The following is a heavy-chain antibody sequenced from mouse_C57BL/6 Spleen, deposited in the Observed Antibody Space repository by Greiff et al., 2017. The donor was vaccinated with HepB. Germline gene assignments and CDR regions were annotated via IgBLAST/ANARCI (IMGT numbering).Heavy chain of an antibody. CDR3: ARGVDAMDY. CDR1: GFTFSSYA. Sequence: EVQGVESGGGLVKPGGSLKLSCAASGFTFSSYAMSWVRQTPEKRLEWVATISDGGSYTYYPDNVKGRFTISRDNAKNNLYLQMSHLKSEDTAMYYCARGVDAMDYWGQGTSVTVSS. J-gene: IGHJ4*01. V-gene: IGHV5-4*01. D-gene: IGHD1-1*01. CDR2: ISDGGSYT.